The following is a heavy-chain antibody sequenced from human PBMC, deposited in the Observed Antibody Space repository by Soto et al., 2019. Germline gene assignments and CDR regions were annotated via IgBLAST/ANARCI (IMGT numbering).Heavy chain of an antibody. CDR3: GRFRLYSSIKKGSYGMDV. CDR1: GYTFTSYY. J-gene: IGHJ6*02. Sequence: ASVKVSCKASGYTFTSYYMHWVRQAPGQGLEWMGIINPSGGSTSYAQKFQGRVTMTRDTSTSTVYMELSSLRSEDTAVYYCGRFRLYSSIKKGSYGMDVWGQGTTVTVSS. CDR2: INPSGGST. D-gene: IGHD6-13*01. V-gene: IGHV1-46*01.